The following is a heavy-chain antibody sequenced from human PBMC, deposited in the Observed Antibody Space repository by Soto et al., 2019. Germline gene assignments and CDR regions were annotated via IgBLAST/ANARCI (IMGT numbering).Heavy chain of an antibody. Sequence: PSETLSLTCTVSGDSVSDGSYYWSWIRQPPGKGLEWIGYIYYSGSTNYNPSLKSRVTMSVDTSNNQFSLELNSVTGADKAVYYCEKHIRGYSRAIDCWGQGTLVTVSS. CDR2: IYYSGST. V-gene: IGHV4-61*01. J-gene: IGHJ4*02. CDR1: GDSVSDGSYY. CDR3: EKHIRGYSRAIDC. D-gene: IGHD5-18*01.